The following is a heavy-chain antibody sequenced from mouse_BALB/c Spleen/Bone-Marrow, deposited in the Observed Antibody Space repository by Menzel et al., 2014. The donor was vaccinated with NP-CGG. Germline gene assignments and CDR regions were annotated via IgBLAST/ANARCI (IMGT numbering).Heavy chain of an antibody. CDR3: ARSPGEVNY. CDR1: GFNIIYAY. V-gene: IGHV14-3*02. J-gene: IGHJ3*01. D-gene: IGHD1-3*01. Sequence: VQLQQSGAELVKPGASVKLSCTASGFNIIYAYIHWVKRRPEQGLEWIGRIYPANGNTNYDPKFQGKATITADTSSNTAYLHLNSLTSEDTAVYYCARSPGEVNYWGQGTLVTASA. CDR2: IYPANGNT.